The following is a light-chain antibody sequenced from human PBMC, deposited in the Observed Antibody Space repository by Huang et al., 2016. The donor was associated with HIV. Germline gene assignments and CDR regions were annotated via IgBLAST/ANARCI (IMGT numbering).Light chain of an antibody. CDR2: WAS. Sequence: DIVMTQSPDSLAVSLGERATINCKSSQSILHSSNNKNYLAWYQQKPGQPPKLVIYWASTRESGVPDRFSGSGSGTDFTLTINSLQAENVAVDYCQQYYSPPQTFGPGTKVDIK. J-gene: IGKJ3*01. CDR1: QSILHSSNNKNY. V-gene: IGKV4-1*01. CDR3: QQYYSPPQT.